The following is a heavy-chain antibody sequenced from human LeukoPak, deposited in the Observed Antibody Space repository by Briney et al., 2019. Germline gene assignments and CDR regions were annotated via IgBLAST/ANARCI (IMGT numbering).Heavy chain of an antibody. CDR2: INPNSGGT. Sequence: ASVKVSCKASGSTFTGYYMHWVRQAPGQGLEWMGRINPNSGGTNYAQKFQGRVTMTRDTSISTAYMELSRLRSDDTAVYYCAREAKYSSSWSHAFDIWGQGTMVTVSS. D-gene: IGHD6-13*01. CDR3: AREAKYSSSWSHAFDI. CDR1: GSTFTGYY. V-gene: IGHV1-2*06. J-gene: IGHJ3*02.